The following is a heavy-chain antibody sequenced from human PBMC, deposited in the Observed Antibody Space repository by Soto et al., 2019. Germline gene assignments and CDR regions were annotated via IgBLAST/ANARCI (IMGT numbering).Heavy chain of an antibody. V-gene: IGHV3-23*01. CDR2: ISDLGGGT. D-gene: IGHD5-12*01. CDR3: AKATGYSGYDQFDS. CDR1: GFTFSSYA. J-gene: IGHJ4*02. Sequence: VQLLESGGGLVQPGGSLRLSCAASGFTFSSYALSWVRQAPGKGLEWVSAISDLGGGTYYPNSVQGHFTISRDNSNNTRYLQMNNRRVEDTAVYYCAKATGYSGYDQFDSWGRGVVVTVSS.